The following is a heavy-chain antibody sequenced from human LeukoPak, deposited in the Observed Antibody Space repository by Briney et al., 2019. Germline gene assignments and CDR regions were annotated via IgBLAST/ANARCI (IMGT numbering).Heavy chain of an antibody. Sequence: PGGSLRLSCAASGFTFSSYGMHWVRQAPGKGLEWVAFIRYDGSNKYYADSVKGRFTISRDNSKNTLYLQMNSLRAEDTAVYYCAGLRYFDWLLLDYWGQGTLVTVSS. CDR3: AGLRYFDWLLLDY. D-gene: IGHD3-9*01. J-gene: IGHJ4*02. V-gene: IGHV3-30*02. CDR1: GFTFSSYG. CDR2: IRYDGSNK.